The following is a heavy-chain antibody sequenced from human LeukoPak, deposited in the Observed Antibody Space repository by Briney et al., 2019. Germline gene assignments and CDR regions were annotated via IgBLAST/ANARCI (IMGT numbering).Heavy chain of an antibody. Sequence: PGGSLRLSCAASGFTFSSYGMHWVRQAPGKGLEWVAVISYDGSNKYYADSVKGRFTISRDNSKNTLYLQMNSLRAEDTAVYYCARARTYYDFWSGYPTDAFDIWGQGTMVTVYS. CDR2: ISYDGSNK. V-gene: IGHV3-30*03. D-gene: IGHD3-3*01. CDR1: GFTFSSYG. CDR3: ARARTYYDFWSGYPTDAFDI. J-gene: IGHJ3*02.